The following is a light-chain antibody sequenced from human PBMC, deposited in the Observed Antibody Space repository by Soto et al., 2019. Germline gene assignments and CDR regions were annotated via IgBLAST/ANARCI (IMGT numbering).Light chain of an antibody. J-gene: IGKJ1*01. CDR2: DAS. CDR1: QTINVW. Sequence: DIQMTQSPSTLSASEGDRVTISCRASQTINVWLAWYQQKPGKAPKLLIYDASTLGSGVPSRFSGSGSGTEFTLTISSLQPDDVATYYCQQYDFYWTFGQGTKVEIK. CDR3: QQYDFYWT. V-gene: IGKV1-5*01.